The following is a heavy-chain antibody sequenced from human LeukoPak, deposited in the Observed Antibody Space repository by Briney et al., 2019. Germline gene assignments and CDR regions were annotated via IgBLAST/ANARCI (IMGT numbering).Heavy chain of an antibody. Sequence: SETLSLTCTVSGGSISSSSYYWGWIRQPPGKGLEWIGSIYYSGSTYYNPSLKSRVTISVDTSKSQFSLKLSSVTAADTAVYYCAREAYCGGDCYSGFDYWGQGTLVTVSS. CDR3: AREAYCGGDCYSGFDY. V-gene: IGHV4-39*07. D-gene: IGHD2-21*02. J-gene: IGHJ4*02. CDR2: IYYSGST. CDR1: GGSISSSSYY.